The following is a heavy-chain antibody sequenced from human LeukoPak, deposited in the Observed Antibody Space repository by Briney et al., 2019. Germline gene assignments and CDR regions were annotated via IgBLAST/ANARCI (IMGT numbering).Heavy chain of an antibody. D-gene: IGHD1-26*01. Sequence: ASVKVSCKASGYTFTGYYMHWVRQAPGQGLEWMGRINPKSGGTNSAQKFQGRVTMTRDTPISTAYMELSRLRSDDTAVYYCARDGRLVGATGAPSYWGQGTLVTVSS. CDR3: ARDGRLVGATGAPSY. CDR2: INPKSGGT. CDR1: GYTFTGYY. V-gene: IGHV1-2*06. J-gene: IGHJ4*02.